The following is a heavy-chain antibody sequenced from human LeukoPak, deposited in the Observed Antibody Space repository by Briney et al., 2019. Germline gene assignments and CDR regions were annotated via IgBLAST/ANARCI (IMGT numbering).Heavy chain of an antibody. V-gene: IGHV4-34*01. CDR1: GGSFSGYY. J-gene: IGHJ3*02. CDR2: INHSGST. CDR3: ARGRRVYCSSTSCRRSAFDI. D-gene: IGHD2-2*01. Sequence: SETLSLTCAVYGGSFSGYYWSWIRQPPGKGLEWIWEINHSGSTNYNPYLKSRVTISVDTSKNKLSLELSSVTDEDTAVYYCARGRRVYCSSTSCRRSAFDIWGQGTMVTVSS.